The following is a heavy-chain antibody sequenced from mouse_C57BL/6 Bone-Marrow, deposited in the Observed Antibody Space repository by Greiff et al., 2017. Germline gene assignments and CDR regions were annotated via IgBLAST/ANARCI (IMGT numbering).Heavy chain of an antibody. CDR3: ARRAYYYGDYYAMDY. J-gene: IGHJ4*01. Sequence: VQLQQSGAELMKPGASVKLSCKATGYTFTGYWIEWVKQRPGHGLEWFGEILPGSGSTNYNEKFKGKATFTADTSSNTAYMQHSSLATEDSAIYYCARRAYYYGDYYAMDYWGQGTSVTVSS. CDR2: ILPGSGST. V-gene: IGHV1-9*01. CDR1: GYTFTGYW. D-gene: IGHD1-1*01.